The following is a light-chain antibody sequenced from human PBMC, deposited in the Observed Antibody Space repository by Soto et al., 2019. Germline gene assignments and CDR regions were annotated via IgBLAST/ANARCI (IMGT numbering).Light chain of an antibody. CDR3: QQHGQWPIT. Sequence: NVLTESEASLSFSPGDRAALSCRASQSVSSYLAWYQQKPGQAPRLLIYDASNRATGIPARFSGSGSGTEFTLTISSLQPEDFATYYCQQHGQWPITFGQGTRLEI. CDR2: DAS. J-gene: IGKJ5*01. CDR1: QSVSSY. V-gene: IGKV3-11*01.